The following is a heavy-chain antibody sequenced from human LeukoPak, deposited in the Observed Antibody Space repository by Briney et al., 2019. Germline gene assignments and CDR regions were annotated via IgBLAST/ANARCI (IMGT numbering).Heavy chain of an antibody. CDR1: GVSISSGSYY. CDR2: IYHSGST. Sequence: SETLSLTCAVSGVSISSGSYYWTWIRQPPGKGLEWIGSIYHSGSTYYNPSLKSRVTISVDTSKNQFSLKLSSVTAADTAVYYCAREGGYCSSTSCYGIGWWTTVTTGDFDYWGQGTLVTVSS. V-gene: IGHV4-39*07. D-gene: IGHD2-2*01. J-gene: IGHJ4*02. CDR3: AREGGYCSSTSCYGIGWWTTVTTGDFDY.